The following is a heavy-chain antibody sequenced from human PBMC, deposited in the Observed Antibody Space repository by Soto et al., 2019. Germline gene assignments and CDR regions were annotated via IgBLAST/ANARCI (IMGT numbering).Heavy chain of an antibody. CDR1: GFSLSTSGVG. CDR3: AHRPPALRFLEWLPFAY. V-gene: IGHV2-5*02. J-gene: IGHJ4*02. D-gene: IGHD3-3*01. CDR2: IYWDDDK. Sequence: QITLKESGPTLVKPTQTLTLTCTFSGFSLSTSGVGVGWIRQPPGKALEWLALIYWDDDKRYSPSLKSRLTITKDTSKNQVVLTMTNMDPVDTATYYCAHRPPALRFLEWLPFAYWGQGTLVTVSS.